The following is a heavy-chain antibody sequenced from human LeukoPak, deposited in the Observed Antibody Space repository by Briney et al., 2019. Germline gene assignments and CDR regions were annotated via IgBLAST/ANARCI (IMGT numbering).Heavy chain of an antibody. CDR3: ARRLRASSGFKTVRGNYFDY. J-gene: IGHJ4*02. CDR2: INPNSGGT. D-gene: IGHD3-22*01. V-gene: IGHV1-2*02. Sequence: ASVKVSCKASGYTFTGYYMHWVRQAPGQGLEWMGWINPNSGGTNYAQKFQGRVTMTRDTSISTAYMELSRLRSDDTAVYYCARRLRASSGFKTVRGNYFDYWGQGTLVTVSS. CDR1: GYTFTGYY.